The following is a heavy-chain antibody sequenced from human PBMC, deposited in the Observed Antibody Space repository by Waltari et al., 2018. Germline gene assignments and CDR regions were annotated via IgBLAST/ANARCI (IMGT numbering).Heavy chain of an antibody. V-gene: IGHV1-2*02. CDR2: INPNNDGT. CDR3: ARDGPLTGDLFDY. D-gene: IGHD7-27*01. Sequence: QVQLVQSGAEVKKPGASVKVSCKASGYTFLGSYIHWVRQAPGQGPEWMGWINPNNDGTKYAQKFQGRVTMTRDTSISTAYMELSRLTSDDTAVYYCARDGPLTGDLFDYWGQGTLVTVSS. J-gene: IGHJ4*02. CDR1: GYTFLGSY.